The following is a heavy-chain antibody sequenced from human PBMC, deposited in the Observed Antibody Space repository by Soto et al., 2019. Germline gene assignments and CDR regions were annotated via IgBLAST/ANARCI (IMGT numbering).Heavy chain of an antibody. CDR1: GFTFSSYA. Sequence: QVQLVESGGGVVQPGRSLRLSCAASGFTFSSYAMHWVRQAPGKGLEWVAVISYDGSNKYYADSVKGRFTISRDTSKNTLYLQMNSLRAEDTAVYYCARERSLNSSSFWFDPWGQGTQVTVSS. V-gene: IGHV3-30-3*01. CDR3: ARERSLNSSSFWFDP. D-gene: IGHD6-6*01. J-gene: IGHJ5*02. CDR2: ISYDGSNK.